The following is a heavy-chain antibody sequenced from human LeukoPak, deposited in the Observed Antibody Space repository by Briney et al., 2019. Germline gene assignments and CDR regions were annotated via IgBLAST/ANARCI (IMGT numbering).Heavy chain of an antibody. V-gene: IGHV3-21*01. CDR3: ARASSGWSYDAFDI. D-gene: IGHD6-19*01. CDR1: GFTFSGYS. J-gene: IGHJ3*02. Sequence: GGSLRLSCAASGFTFSGYSMNWVRQAPGKGLEWVSSISGSSNYIYYADSVKGRFTISRDNPKNSLFLQMNSLRAEDTAVYYCARASSGWSYDAFDIWGQGTMVTVSS. CDR2: ISGSSNYI.